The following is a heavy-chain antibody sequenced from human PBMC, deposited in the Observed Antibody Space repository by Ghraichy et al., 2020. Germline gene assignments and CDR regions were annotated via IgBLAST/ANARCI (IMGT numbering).Heavy chain of an antibody. CDR2: INPPGTT. CDR3: ARRRELWSAAEGDAFDM. Sequence: ESLNISCAVYGGSFSGYYWSWIRQPPGKGLEWIGEINPPGTTNNSPSLKSRLTMLVDTSKNQFSLKLKSVTAADTAVYYCARRRELWSAAEGDAFDMWGQGTMVTVSS. V-gene: IGHV4-34*01. D-gene: IGHD5-18*01. CDR1: GGSFSGYY. J-gene: IGHJ3*02.